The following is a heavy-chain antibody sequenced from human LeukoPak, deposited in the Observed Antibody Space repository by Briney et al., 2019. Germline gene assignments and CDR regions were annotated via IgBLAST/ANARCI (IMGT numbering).Heavy chain of an antibody. D-gene: IGHD2-2*01. V-gene: IGHV3-48*03. CDR1: GFTFSSYE. CDR2: ISSGGSTI. Sequence: GGSLRLSCAASGFTFSSYEMNWVRQAPGKGLEWVSYISSGGSTIYYADSVKGRFTISRDNLKNSLYLQKNSLRTEDTAVYYCARAQYTSSMSAKYWGQGTLVIVSS. J-gene: IGHJ4*02. CDR3: ARAQYTSSMSAKY.